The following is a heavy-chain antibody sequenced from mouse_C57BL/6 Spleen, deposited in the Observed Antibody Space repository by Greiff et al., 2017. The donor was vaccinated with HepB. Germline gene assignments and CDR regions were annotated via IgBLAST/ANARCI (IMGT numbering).Heavy chain of an antibody. CDR3: ARSDYDYDAMDY. CDR1: GYTFTSYW. Sequence: QVQLQQPGAELVKPGASVKMSCKASGYTFTSYWITWVKQRPGQGLEWIGDIYPGSGSTNYNEKFKSKATLTVDTSSSTAYMQLSSLTSEDSAVYYCARSDYDYDAMDYWGQGTSVTVSS. V-gene: IGHV1-55*01. J-gene: IGHJ4*01. D-gene: IGHD1-1*02. CDR2: IYPGSGST.